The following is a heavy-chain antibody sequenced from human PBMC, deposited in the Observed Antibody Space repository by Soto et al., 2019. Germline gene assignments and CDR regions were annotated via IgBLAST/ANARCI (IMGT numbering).Heavy chain of an antibody. V-gene: IGHV4-31*03. CDR3: ALSVVAATRYYYYGMDV. J-gene: IGHJ6*02. CDR1: GGSISSGGYY. D-gene: IGHD2-15*01. Sequence: SETLSLTCTVSGGSISSGGYYWSGIRQHPGKGLEWIGYIYYSGSTYYNPSLKSRVTISVDTSKNQFSLKLSSVTAADTAVYYCALSVVAATRYYYYGMDVWGQGTTVTVSS. CDR2: IYYSGST.